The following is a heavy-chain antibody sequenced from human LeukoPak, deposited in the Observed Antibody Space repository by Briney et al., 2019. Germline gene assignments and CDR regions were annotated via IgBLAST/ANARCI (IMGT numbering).Heavy chain of an antibody. D-gene: IGHD3-3*01. CDR1: GFTFSSYS. J-gene: IGHJ1*01. Sequence: GGSLRLSCAASGFTFSSYSMNWVRQAPGKGLEWVSRIDSDGSVTDYADSVKGRFTISRDNAKNTLFLQMSSLRPEDTALYYCARAGEEYYNFWSGYYPLNSWGQGTLVTVSS. V-gene: IGHV3-74*01. CDR2: IDSDGSVT. CDR3: ARAGEEYYNFWSGYYPLNS.